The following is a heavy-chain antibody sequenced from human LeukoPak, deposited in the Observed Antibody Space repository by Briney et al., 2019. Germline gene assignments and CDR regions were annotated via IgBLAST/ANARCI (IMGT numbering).Heavy chain of an antibody. Sequence: GGSLRLSCAASGFTFSSYWMSWVRQAPGKGPEWVANIKQDGSEKYYVDSVKGRFTISRDNAKNSLYLQMNTLRPEDTAVYYCARERQNKDFWSGGDYWGQGTLVTVSS. J-gene: IGHJ4*02. D-gene: IGHD3-3*01. V-gene: IGHV3-7*01. CDR3: ARERQNKDFWSGGDY. CDR2: IKQDGSEK. CDR1: GFTFSSYW.